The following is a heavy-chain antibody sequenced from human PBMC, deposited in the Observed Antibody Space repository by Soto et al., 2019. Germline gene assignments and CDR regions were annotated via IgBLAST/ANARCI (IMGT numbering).Heavy chain of an antibody. V-gene: IGHV3-15*07. CDR1: GFTFSNAW. Sequence: GGSLRLSCAASGFTFSNAWMNWVRQAPGKGLEWVGRIKSKTDGGTTDYDAPVKGRFTISRDNSKNTLYLQMNSLRAEDTALYYCAKEWVYDSSGWSFDYWGQGTLVTVSS. CDR3: AKEWVYDSSGWSFDY. J-gene: IGHJ4*02. D-gene: IGHD3-22*01. CDR2: IKSKTDGGTT.